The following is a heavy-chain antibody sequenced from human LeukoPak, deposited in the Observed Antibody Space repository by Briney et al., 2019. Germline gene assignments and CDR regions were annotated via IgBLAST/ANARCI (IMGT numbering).Heavy chain of an antibody. CDR2: IYHSGSA. Sequence: SGTLSLTCAVSGCSISSSNWWSWVRQPPGKGLEWIGEIYHSGSANYNPSLKSRVTISVDKSKNQFSLKLSSVTAADTAVYYCARDLRSSGWSVDPWGQGTLVTVSS. V-gene: IGHV4-4*02. CDR1: GCSISSSNW. D-gene: IGHD6-19*01. CDR3: ARDLRSSGWSVDP. J-gene: IGHJ5*02.